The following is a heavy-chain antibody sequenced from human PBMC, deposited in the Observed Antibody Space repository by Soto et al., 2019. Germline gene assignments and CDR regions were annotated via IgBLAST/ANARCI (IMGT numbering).Heavy chain of an antibody. V-gene: IGHV3-7*01. D-gene: IGHD2-15*01. CDR2: IKQDGSAK. CDR3: ASGYCGGGSCYPNWFDP. CDR1: GFTFSSYW. Sequence: EVQLVESGGGLVQPGGSLRLSCAASGFTFSSYWMSWVRQAPGKGLEWVANIKQDGSAKYYVDSVKGRFTISRDNAKNLXYLQMNSLRADDTAVYYCASGYCGGGSCYPNWFDPWGQGTLVTVSS. J-gene: IGHJ5*02.